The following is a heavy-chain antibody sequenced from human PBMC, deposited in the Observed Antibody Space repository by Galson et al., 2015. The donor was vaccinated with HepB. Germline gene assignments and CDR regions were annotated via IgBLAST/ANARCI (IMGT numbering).Heavy chain of an antibody. CDR3: ARGHTIFGVVSNDY. V-gene: IGHV1-8*01. Sequence: SVKVSCKASGYTFTSYDINWVRQATGQGLEWMGWMNPNSGNTGYAQKFQGRVTMTRNTSISTAYMELSSLRSEDTAVYYCARGHTIFGVVSNDYWGQGTLVTVSS. CDR1: GYTFTSYD. D-gene: IGHD3-3*01. J-gene: IGHJ4*02. CDR2: MNPNSGNT.